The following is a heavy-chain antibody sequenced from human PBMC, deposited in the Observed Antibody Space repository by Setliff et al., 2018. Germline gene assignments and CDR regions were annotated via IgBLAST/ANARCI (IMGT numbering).Heavy chain of an antibody. CDR1: GYTFTDYY. CDR2: INPNSGGT. J-gene: IGHJ4*02. D-gene: IGHD3-22*01. CDR3: ARARDRPKFDD. Sequence: ASVKVSCKASGYTFTDYYMHWVRQAPGQGLEWMGWINPNSGGTNPAQKFQGRVTMTRDTSISTAYMELSRLRSDDTAVYYCARARDRPKFDDWGQGTLVTVSS. V-gene: IGHV1-2*02.